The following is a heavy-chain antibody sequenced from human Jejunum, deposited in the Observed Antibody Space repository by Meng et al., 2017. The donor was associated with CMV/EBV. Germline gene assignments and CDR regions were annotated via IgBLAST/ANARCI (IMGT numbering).Heavy chain of an antibody. D-gene: IGHD3-22*01. CDR2: IYSDSST. Sequence: SGISVSVNYMSWVRQAPGKVLECVSVIYSDSSTYYADSVRGRFTPSRDTAKNTLYLQLNSLRAEDTAVYYCARDRRNRLKHYGMDVWGQGTTVTSP. CDR3: ARDRRNRLKHYGMDV. J-gene: IGHJ6*02. CDR1: GISVSVNY. V-gene: IGHV3-66*02.